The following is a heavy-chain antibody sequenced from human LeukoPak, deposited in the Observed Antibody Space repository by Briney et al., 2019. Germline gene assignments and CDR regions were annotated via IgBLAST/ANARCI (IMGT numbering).Heavy chain of an antibody. J-gene: IGHJ4*02. CDR1: GFTFSSYA. CDR2: ISYDGSNK. V-gene: IGHV3-30*04. D-gene: IGHD2-2*02. CDR3: AKGKVVPATIYDY. Sequence: PGGSLRLSCAASGFTFSSYAMHWVRQAPGKGLEWVAVISYDGSNKYYADSVKGRFTISRDNSKNTLYLQMNSLRAEDTAVYYCAKGKVVPATIYDYWGQGTLVTVSS.